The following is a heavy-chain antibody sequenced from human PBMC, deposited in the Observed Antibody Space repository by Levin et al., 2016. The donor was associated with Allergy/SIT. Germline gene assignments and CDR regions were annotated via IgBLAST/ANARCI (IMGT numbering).Heavy chain of an antibody. CDR3: ARGPLDDYGGTYSDY. CDR2: IYYSGST. CDR1: GGSISSDY. V-gene: IGHV4-59*08. D-gene: IGHD4-23*01. Sequence: SETLSLTCTVSGGSISSDYWNWIRLSPGTGPEWIGYIYYSGSTSYNPSLKSRVSISVDTSQNHFSLKLTSVTAADTAVYYCARGPLDDYGGTYSDYWGQGTLVTVSS. J-gene: IGHJ4*02.